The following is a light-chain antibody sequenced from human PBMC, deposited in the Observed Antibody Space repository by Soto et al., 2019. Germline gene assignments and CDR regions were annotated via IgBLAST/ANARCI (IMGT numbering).Light chain of an antibody. CDR3: CSFAGTGTFGGYV. J-gene: IGLJ1*01. Sequence: QSALTQPASVSGSPGQSITISCTGTSSDVGSYNLVSWYQQHPGKAPKLMIYEGTKRPSGVSNRFSGSKSGITASLTISGLQPEDEADYYCCSFAGTGTFGGYVFGTGTKLTVL. CDR2: EGT. CDR1: SSDVGSYNL. V-gene: IGLV2-23*03.